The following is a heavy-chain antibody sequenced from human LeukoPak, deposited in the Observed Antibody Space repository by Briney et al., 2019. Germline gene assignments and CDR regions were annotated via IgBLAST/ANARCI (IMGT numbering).Heavy chain of an antibody. CDR1: GYTFTSYG. V-gene: IGHV1-69*13. CDR2: IIPIFGTA. CDR3: AREFGCSSTSCYFAAQGY. Sequence: PLASVKVSCKASGYTFTSYGISWVRQAPGQGLEWMGGIIPIFGTANYAQKFQGRVTITADESTSTAYMELSSLRSEDTAVYYCAREFGCSSTSCYFAAQGYWGQGTLVTVSS. D-gene: IGHD2-2*01. J-gene: IGHJ4*02.